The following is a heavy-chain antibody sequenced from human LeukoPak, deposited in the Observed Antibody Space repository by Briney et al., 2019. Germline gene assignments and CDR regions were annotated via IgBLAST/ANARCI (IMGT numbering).Heavy chain of an antibody. CDR1: GFTFSGSA. CDR3: TTRNYYDSSGHDY. CDR2: IRSKANSYAT. V-gene: IGHV3-73*01. J-gene: IGHJ4*02. D-gene: IGHD3-22*01. Sequence: GGSLRLSCAASGFTFSGSAMHWVRQASGKGLEWVSRIRSKANSYATAYAASVKGRFTISRDDSKNTAYLQMNSLKTEDTAVYYCTTRNYYDSSGHDYWGQGTLVTVSS.